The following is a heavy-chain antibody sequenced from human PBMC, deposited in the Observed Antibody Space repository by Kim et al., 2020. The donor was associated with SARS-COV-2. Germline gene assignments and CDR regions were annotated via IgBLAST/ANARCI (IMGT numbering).Heavy chain of an antibody. D-gene: IGHD3-22*01. CDR3: ARSSSGYYYDAFDI. J-gene: IGHJ3*02. Sequence: ADSVKGRFTISRDNSKNKLYLTTNSLRAEDTAVPHCARSSSGYYYDAFDIWGQGTMVTVSS. V-gene: IGHV3-30*01.